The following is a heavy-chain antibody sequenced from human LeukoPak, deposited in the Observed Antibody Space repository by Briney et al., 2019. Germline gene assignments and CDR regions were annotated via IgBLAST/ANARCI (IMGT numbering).Heavy chain of an antibody. D-gene: IGHD1-14*01. V-gene: IGHV3-21*01. CDR3: AREESEGLDY. J-gene: IGHJ4*02. Sequence: GGSLRLSCAASGFTFSTYPMNWVRQAPGKGLQWVSSIGGSGSSIYYADSLKGRFTISRDNAKNSLYLQMNSLRAEDTAVYYCAREESEGLDYWGQGTLVTVSS. CDR1: GFTFSTYP. CDR2: IGGSGSSI.